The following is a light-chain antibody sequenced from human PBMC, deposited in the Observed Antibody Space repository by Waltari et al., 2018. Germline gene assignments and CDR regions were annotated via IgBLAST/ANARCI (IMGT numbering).Light chain of an antibody. Sequence: SYELTQPPSVSVSPGQTATITCSAYQLGDKVVAWYQQKSGQSPVLVIYQDMKRPPGIPERFSGSNSGNTATLTISGTQVDDEADFYCQAWDTTIVVFGGGTKLTVL. J-gene: IGLJ2*01. CDR1: QLGDKV. CDR3: QAWDTTIVV. CDR2: QDM. V-gene: IGLV3-1*01.